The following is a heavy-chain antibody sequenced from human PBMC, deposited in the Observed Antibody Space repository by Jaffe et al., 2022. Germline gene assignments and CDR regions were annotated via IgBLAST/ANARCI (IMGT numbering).Heavy chain of an antibody. J-gene: IGHJ4*02. CDR3: ASDNLVGAGGDY. Sequence: EVQLVESGGGLVQPGGSLRLSCAASGFTFSSYEMNWVRQAPGKGLEWVSYISSSGSTIYYADSVKGRFTISRDNAKNSLYLQMNSLRAEDTAVYYCASDNLVGAGGDYWGQGTLVTVSS. V-gene: IGHV3-48*03. D-gene: IGHD1-26*01. CDR2: ISSSGSTI. CDR1: GFTFSSYE.